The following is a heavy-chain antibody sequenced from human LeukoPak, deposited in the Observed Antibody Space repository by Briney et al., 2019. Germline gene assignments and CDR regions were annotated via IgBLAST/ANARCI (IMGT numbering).Heavy chain of an antibody. D-gene: IGHD3-10*01. J-gene: IGHJ4*02. V-gene: IGHV1-2*02. CDR2: INPHSSGT. CDR3: ARVMPLEGSGSDTLDY. Sequence: ASVKVSCKPSGYTFTDYYMHWVRQAPGQGLEWMGWINPHSSGTKYAQKFQGRVTMSRDTSISTAYMELSRLRSDDTAVYYCARVMPLEGSGSDTLDYWGQGTLVTVSS. CDR1: GYTFTDYY.